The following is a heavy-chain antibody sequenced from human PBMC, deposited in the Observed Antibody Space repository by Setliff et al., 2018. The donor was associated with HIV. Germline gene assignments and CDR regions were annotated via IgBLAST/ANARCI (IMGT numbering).Heavy chain of an antibody. V-gene: IGHV1-18*01. Sequence: ASVKVSCKASGYTFTTYDITWVRQAPGQGLEWLGWISPYNGHTNFAQRFRDRSTVTTDTSTSTAYMELRGLSPDDTALYFCATGGGQSFDYWGQGTLVTVSS. J-gene: IGHJ4*02. D-gene: IGHD1-26*01. CDR3: ATGGGQSFDY. CDR1: GYTFTTYD. CDR2: ISPYNGHT.